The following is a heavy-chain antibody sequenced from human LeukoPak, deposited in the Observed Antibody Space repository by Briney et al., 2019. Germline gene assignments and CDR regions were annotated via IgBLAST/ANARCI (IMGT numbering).Heavy chain of an antibody. J-gene: IGHJ4*02. CDR2: TSSGSIYM. V-gene: IGHV3-21*01. CDR1: GFVFSRYS. CDR3: ARADCGGDCYSNFDC. D-gene: IGHD2-21*02. Sequence: GGSLRLSCAASGFVFSRYSMNWVRQAPGKGLEWVSSTSSGSIYMYYADSVKGRFTISRGNAKNSLYLQMNSLTAEDTAVYYCARADCGGDCYSNFDCWGQGTLVTVSS.